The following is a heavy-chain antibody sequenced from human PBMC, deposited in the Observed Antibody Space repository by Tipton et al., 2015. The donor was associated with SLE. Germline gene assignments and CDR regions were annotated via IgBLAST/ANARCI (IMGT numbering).Heavy chain of an antibody. Sequence: SLRLSCAASGFTFSNYNMNWVRQAPGKGLEWVSSISSSRAFIYYAESVKGRFTIDRDNSRTSLDLQMNSLTVDDTGVYYCVRDRGSMDVWGQGTTVTVSS. J-gene: IGHJ6*02. CDR1: GFTFSNYN. D-gene: IGHD2-15*01. CDR2: ISSSRAFI. CDR3: VRDRGSMDV. V-gene: IGHV3-21*03.